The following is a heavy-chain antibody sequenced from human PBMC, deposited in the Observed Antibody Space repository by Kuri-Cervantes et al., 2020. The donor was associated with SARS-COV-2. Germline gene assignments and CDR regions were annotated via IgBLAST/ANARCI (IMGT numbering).Heavy chain of an antibody. CDR3: TRDELTGIDY. CDR2: ISAYNGNT. J-gene: IGHJ4*02. CDR1: GYTLTSYG. V-gene: IGHV1-18*01. Sequence: ASVKVSCKASGYTLTSYGISWVRQAPGQGLELMGWISAYNGNTNYAQKLQGRVTMTTDTSTSTAYMELRSLSSEDTAVYYCTRDELTGIDYWGQGTLVTVSS. D-gene: IGHD7-27*01.